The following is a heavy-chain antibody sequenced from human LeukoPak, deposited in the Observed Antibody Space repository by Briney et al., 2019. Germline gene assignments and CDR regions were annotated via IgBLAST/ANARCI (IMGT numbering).Heavy chain of an antibody. CDR1: GGSISSYY. Sequence: PSETLSLTCTVSGGSISSYYWSWIRQPPGKGLEWIGYIYNSGSTNYNPSLKSRVTISVDTSKNQFSLKLSSVTAADTAVYYCARAYYYGSGSHGYWFDPWGQGTLVTVSS. D-gene: IGHD3-10*01. V-gene: IGHV4-59*01. CDR3: ARAYYYGSGSHGYWFDP. J-gene: IGHJ5*02. CDR2: IYNSGST.